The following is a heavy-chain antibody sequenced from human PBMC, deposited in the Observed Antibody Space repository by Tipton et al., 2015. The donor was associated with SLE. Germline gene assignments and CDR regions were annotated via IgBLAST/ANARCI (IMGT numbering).Heavy chain of an antibody. J-gene: IGHJ4*02. CDR3: ARIQLLYYYGSGSYVFDI. D-gene: IGHD3-10*01. CDR1: GASVNNGAYF. V-gene: IGHV4-31*03. Sequence: TLSLTCSVSGASVNNGAYFCSWVRQRPGKGLEWIGYIYYSGSTYYNPSLQSRLTTSVDTSKTQFSLTLNSVIVADTAVYFCARIQLLYYYGSGSYVFDIWGQGSLVTVSS. CDR2: IYYSGST.